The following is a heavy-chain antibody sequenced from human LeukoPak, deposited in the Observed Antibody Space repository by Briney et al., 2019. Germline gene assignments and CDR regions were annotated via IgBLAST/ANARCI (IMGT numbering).Heavy chain of an antibody. CDR1: GFTFSDYY. J-gene: IGHJ4*02. V-gene: IGHV3-11*06. CDR2: ISSSNSYT. D-gene: IGHD5-18*01. Sequence: PGGSLRLSCAASGFTFSDYYMSWIRQAPGKGLEGVSYISSSNSYTNYADSVKGRFTISRDNAKNSLYLQMNSLRAEDTAVYYCASVERSYGSDYWGQGTLVTVSS. CDR3: ASVERSYGSDY.